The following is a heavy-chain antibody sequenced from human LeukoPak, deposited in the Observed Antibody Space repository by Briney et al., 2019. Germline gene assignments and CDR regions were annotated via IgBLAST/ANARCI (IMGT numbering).Heavy chain of an antibody. CDR3: ARDESGIFGVASEPNGFDP. Sequence: SVKVSCKASGGTCSSYAISWVRQAPGQGLEWMGRIIPIFGTASYAQKFQGRVTITTDESTSTAYMELSSLRSEDTAVYYCARDESGIFGVASEPNGFDPWGQGTLVTVSS. CDR2: IIPIFGTA. D-gene: IGHD3-3*01. J-gene: IGHJ5*02. CDR1: GGTCSSYA. V-gene: IGHV1-69*05.